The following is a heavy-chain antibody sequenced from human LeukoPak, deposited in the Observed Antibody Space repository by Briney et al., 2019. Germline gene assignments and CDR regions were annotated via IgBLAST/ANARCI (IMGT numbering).Heavy chain of an antibody. Sequence: SPSETLSLTCTVSGGSIRSFSWSWVRQPPGKSLEWIGYIYYTGSTNYNPSLNSRLRMSIDTSKNQFSLKLTSVTAADTAVYYCARQGHDYSGGSAWDYYFDHWGQGTLVTVSS. CDR2: IYYTGST. CDR1: GGSIRSFS. CDR3: ARQGHDYSGGSAWDYYFDH. D-gene: IGHD3-16*01. J-gene: IGHJ4*02. V-gene: IGHV4-59*08.